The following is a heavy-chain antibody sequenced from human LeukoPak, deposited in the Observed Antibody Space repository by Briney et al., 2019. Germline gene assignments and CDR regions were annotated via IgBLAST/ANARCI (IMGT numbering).Heavy chain of an antibody. CDR1: GGSISRSSYY. CDR3: ARDRGSIVGATGYFDP. D-gene: IGHD1-26*01. Sequence: SETLSLTCTVSGGSISRSSYYWGWIRQPPGKGLEWTGTIYYSGSTYYNPSLKSRVTISVDTSKNQFSLKLSSVTAADTAVYFCARDRGSIVGATGYFDPWGQGTLVTVSS. J-gene: IGHJ5*02. V-gene: IGHV4-39*07. CDR2: IYYSGST.